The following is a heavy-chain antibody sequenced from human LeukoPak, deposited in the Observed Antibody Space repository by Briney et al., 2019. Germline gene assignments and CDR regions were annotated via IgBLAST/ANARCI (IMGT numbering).Heavy chain of an antibody. J-gene: IGHJ4*02. V-gene: IGHV4-4*07. Sequence: PSETLSLTCTVSGGSINSYYWSWIRQPAGKGLEWIGRIYSSGSTNYNPSLKSRVTISVDTSKNQFSLKLSSVTAADTAVYYCARTIGSYYPSFDYWGQGTLVTVSS. CDR3: ARTIGSYYPSFDY. CDR2: IYSSGST. D-gene: IGHD1-26*01. CDR1: GGSINSYY.